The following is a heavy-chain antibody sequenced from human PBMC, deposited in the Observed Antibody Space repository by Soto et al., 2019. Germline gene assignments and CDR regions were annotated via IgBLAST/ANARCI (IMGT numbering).Heavy chain of an antibody. J-gene: IGHJ6*02. V-gene: IGHV1-18*04. CDR2: ISAYNGNT. CDR1: GYTFTSYG. CDR3: ARIGDYYYYYGMDV. Sequence: ASVKVSCNASGYTFTSYGISWVRQSPGQGLEWIGWISAYNGNTNYAQKLQGRVTMTTDTSTSTAYMELRSLRSDGTAVYYCARIGDYYYYYGMDVGGQGDTVTVSS.